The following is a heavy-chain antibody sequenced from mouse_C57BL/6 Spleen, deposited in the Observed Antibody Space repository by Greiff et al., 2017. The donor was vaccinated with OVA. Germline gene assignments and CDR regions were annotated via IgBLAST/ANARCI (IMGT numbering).Heavy chain of an antibody. Sequence: EVMLVESGGGLVKPGGSLKLSCAASGFTFSDYGMHWVRQAPATGLEWVAYLRSGSGTIYYADTVKGRFTISRDNAKNSLFLQMTSLRSEDTAMYYCARSGYDYDVGWFAYWGQGTLVTVSA. CDR2: LRSGSGTI. J-gene: IGHJ3*01. CDR1: GFTFSDYG. V-gene: IGHV5-17*01. CDR3: ARSGYDYDVGWFAY. D-gene: IGHD2-4*01.